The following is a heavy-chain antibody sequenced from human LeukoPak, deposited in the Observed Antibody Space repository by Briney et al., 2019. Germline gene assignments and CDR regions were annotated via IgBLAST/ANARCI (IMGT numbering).Heavy chain of an antibody. CDR2: ISGSGGST. CDR1: GFTFSSYA. Sequence: GASLRLSCAASGFTFSSYAMSWVRQAPGKGLEWVSAISGSGGSTYYADSVKCRFTISRDNSKNTLYLQMNSLRAEDTAVYYCAKVVNTITGTTYWGQGTLVTVSS. V-gene: IGHV3-23*01. CDR3: AKVVNTITGTTY. J-gene: IGHJ4*02. D-gene: IGHD1-20*01.